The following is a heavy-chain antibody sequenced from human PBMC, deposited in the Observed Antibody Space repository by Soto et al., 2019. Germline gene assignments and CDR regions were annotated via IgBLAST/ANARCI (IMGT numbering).Heavy chain of an antibody. CDR3: AREGGRGTMIVVASRTHFDY. J-gene: IGHJ4*02. V-gene: IGHV1-18*01. D-gene: IGHD3-22*01. CDR1: GYTFTSYG. CDR2: ISAYNGNT. Sequence: QVQLVQSGAEVKKPGASVKVSCKASGYTFTSYGISWVRQAPGQGLEWMGWISAYNGNTNYAQKLQGRVTMTTDTSTSTAYKELRSLRSDDTAVYYCAREGGRGTMIVVASRTHFDYWGQGTLVTVSS.